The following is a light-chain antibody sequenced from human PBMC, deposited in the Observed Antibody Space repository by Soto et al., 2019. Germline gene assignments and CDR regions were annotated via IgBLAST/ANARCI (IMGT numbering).Light chain of an antibody. CDR2: GNS. J-gene: IGLJ1*01. Sequence: QLVLTQPPSVSGSPGQRVTISCTGSSSNIGAGYGVHWYQQLPGTAPKLLIYGNSNRPSGVPDRFSGSKSGTSASLAITGLQAEDEADYYCQSSDSSLSGYVFGTGTKLTVL. V-gene: IGLV1-40*01. CDR3: QSSDSSLSGYV. CDR1: SSNIGAGYG.